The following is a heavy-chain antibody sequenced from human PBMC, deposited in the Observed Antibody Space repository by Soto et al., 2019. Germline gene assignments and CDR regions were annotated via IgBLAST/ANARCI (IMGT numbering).Heavy chain of an antibody. CDR1: GGTFSSYA. CDR3: ASQTHYQLPPNAYGMDF. J-gene: IGHJ6*02. CDR2: IIPIFGTA. Sequence: SVKVSCKASGGTFSSYAISWVRQAPGQGLEWMGGIIPIFGTANYAQKFQGRVTITADESTSTAYMELSSLRSEDTAVYYCASQTHYQLPPNAYGMDFWGQGTTVTVSS. D-gene: IGHD2-2*01. V-gene: IGHV1-69*13.